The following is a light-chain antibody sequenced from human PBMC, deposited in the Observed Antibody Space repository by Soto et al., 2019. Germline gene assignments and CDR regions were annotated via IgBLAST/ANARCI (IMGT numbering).Light chain of an antibody. CDR3: AAWDDSLNACV. J-gene: IGLJ1*01. CDR1: SSNIGSKP. CDR2: NNH. V-gene: IGLV1-44*01. Sequence: QSELTQAPSASGTPGQRVTISCSGSSSNIGSKPVNWYQQLPGMAPKLLIFNNHRRPSGVPHRFSGSKSGNSASLDISGLRSDDEADYYCAAWDDSLNACVFGTGTKVTVL.